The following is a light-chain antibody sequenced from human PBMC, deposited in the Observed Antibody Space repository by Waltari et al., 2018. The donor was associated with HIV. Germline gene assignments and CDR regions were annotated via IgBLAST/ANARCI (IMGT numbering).Light chain of an antibody. CDR1: SSDFGSYNR. CDR2: EVN. Sequence: QSALTQPPSVSGSPGQSVSISCTGSSSDFGSYNRVSWYQQPPGTAPKLIIYEVNKPPSGVPDRFSGSQSGNTASLTISGLQAEDEADYYCSLYTGTTNVLFGGGTKLTVL. J-gene: IGLJ2*01. V-gene: IGLV2-18*01. CDR3: SLYTGTTNVL.